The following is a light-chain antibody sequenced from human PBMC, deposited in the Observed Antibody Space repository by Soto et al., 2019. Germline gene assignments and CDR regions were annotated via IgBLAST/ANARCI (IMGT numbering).Light chain of an antibody. CDR3: QNYNRAPIT. J-gene: IGKJ5*01. Sequence: DIQLTHSPSSLSASVVDRVTITFRASQGISFYLAWYQQTPGKVPKHLIYGASKLDSGVPSRFSGGGSGTNFTLTISSLQPEDVGTYYCQNYNRAPITFGQGTRLEIK. CDR1: QGISFY. V-gene: IGKV1-27*01. CDR2: GAS.